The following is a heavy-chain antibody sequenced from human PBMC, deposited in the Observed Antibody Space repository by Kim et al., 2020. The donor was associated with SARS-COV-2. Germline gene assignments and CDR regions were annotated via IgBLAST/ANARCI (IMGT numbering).Heavy chain of an antibody. Sequence: ASVKVSCKASGYTFTSYAMHWVRQAPGQRLEWMGWINAGNGNTKYSQKFQGRVTITRDTSASTAYMELSSLRSEDTAVYYCARSAAYYYGSGSYRGMDVWGQGTTVTVSS. J-gene: IGHJ6*02. V-gene: IGHV1-3*01. D-gene: IGHD3-10*01. CDR2: INAGNGNT. CDR1: GYTFTSYA. CDR3: ARSAAYYYGSGSYRGMDV.